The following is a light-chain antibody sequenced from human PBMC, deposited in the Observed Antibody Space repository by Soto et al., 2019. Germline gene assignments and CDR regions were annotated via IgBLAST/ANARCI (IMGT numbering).Light chain of an antibody. Sequence: NFMLTQPHSVSESPGKTVTISCTRSSGSIASNYVQWYQQRPGSAPTTVIYEDNQRPSGVPDRFSGSIDSSSNSASLTISGLKTEDEADYYCQSYDSSNPYLVFGGWTKLTVL. J-gene: IGLJ2*01. CDR3: QSYDSSNPYLV. CDR2: EDN. CDR1: SGSIASNY. V-gene: IGLV6-57*04.